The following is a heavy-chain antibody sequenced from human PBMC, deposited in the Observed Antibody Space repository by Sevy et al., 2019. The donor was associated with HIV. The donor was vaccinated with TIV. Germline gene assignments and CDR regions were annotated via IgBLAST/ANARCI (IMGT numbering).Heavy chain of an antibody. CDR2: INSDGSST. Sequence: GSLRLSCAASGFTFSSYWMHWVRQAPGKGLVWVSRINSDGSSTSYADSVKGRFTISRDNAKNTLYLQMNSLRAEDTAVYYCARGLKSAYCSSTSCYYYYGMDVWGQGTTVTVSS. V-gene: IGHV3-74*01. J-gene: IGHJ6*02. CDR1: GFTFSSYW. D-gene: IGHD2-2*01. CDR3: ARGLKSAYCSSTSCYYYYGMDV.